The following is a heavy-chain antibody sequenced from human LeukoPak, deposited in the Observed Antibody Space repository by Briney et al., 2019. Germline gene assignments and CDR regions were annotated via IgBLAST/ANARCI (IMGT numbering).Heavy chain of an antibody. D-gene: IGHD6-13*01. J-gene: IGHJ4*02. CDR3: AKGHTAAAGFDY. CDR1: GYHWRICA. V-gene: IGHV3-30*16. CDR2: MSHDGSNI. Sequence: GGSLRLLCGASGYHWRICAMTGVRESTHEGVEWVAGMSHDGSNIYYADPVKGRFTVSRDNSKNTLYLQMNSLRAEDTAVYYCAKGHTAAAGFDYWGQGTLVTVSS.